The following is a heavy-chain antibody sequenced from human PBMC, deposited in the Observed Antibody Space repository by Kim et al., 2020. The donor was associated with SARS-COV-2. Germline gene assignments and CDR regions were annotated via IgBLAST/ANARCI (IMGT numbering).Heavy chain of an antibody. CDR3: ARDEGDYYDSSGYVGMDV. V-gene: IGHV3-30*07. Sequence: VRGRCTISRDKPKNMLYLQMNSLRAEDTAVYYCARDEGDYYDSSGYVGMDVWGQGTTVTVSS. D-gene: IGHD3-22*01. J-gene: IGHJ6*02.